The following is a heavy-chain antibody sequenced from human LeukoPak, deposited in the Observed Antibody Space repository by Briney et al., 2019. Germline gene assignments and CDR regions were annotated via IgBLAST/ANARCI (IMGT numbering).Heavy chain of an antibody. V-gene: IGHV1-46*01. CDR3: ATDHSMANIAWWFDP. CDR1: GYTITNNW. CDR2: INPSGTGT. J-gene: IGHJ5*02. D-gene: IGHD2/OR15-2a*01. Sequence: ASVKVSCKASGYTITNNWMHWVRQAPGQGLEWMGVINPSGTGTSYAQKFQGRITMSRDTSTSTIYMELSSLRSEDTAFYYCATDHSMANIAWWFDPWGQETLVTVSS.